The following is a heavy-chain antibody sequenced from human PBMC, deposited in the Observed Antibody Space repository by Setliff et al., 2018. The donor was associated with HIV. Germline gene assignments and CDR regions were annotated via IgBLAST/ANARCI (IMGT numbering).Heavy chain of an antibody. CDR3: ARGARLLAGYSDRWDYYYMAV. D-gene: IGHD6-13*01. CDR2: IHYTGTT. J-gene: IGHJ6*03. V-gene: IGHV4-61*05. CDR1: GGSISSSSYY. Sequence: PSETLSLTCTVSGGSISSSSYYWNWFRQYPGKGLEWIGYIHYTGTTNQNPSLRSRFTISVDTSKNQFSLKVNSVTAADTAVYYCARGARLLAGYSDRWDYYYMAVWGKGTTVTVSS.